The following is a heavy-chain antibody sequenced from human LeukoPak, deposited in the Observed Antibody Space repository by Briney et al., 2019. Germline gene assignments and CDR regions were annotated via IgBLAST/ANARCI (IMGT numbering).Heavy chain of an antibody. CDR1: GYIFSNYW. D-gene: IGHD3-22*01. Sequence: GESLKISCKGSGYIFSNYWISWVRQMPGKGLEWMGRIDPRDSYTNYRPSLQGHVTISADNSITTAYLQWSSLKASDTAIYYCARRGYDRDFEYWGQGTLVTVSS. CDR2: IDPRDSYT. V-gene: IGHV5-10-1*01. CDR3: ARRGYDRDFEY. J-gene: IGHJ4*02.